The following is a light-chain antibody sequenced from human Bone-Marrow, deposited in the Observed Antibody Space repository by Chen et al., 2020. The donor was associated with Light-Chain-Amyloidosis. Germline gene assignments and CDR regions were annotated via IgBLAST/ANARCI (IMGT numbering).Light chain of an antibody. CDR3: QVWDRSSDLLV. CDR2: DDS. Sequence: SYVLTQPSSVSVAPGQTATIACGGNNIGSTSVHWYQQTPGQAPLLVVYDDSDRPSGIPERLSGSNSGNTATLTISRVEAGDEADYYCQVWDRSSDLLVFGGGTKLTVL. V-gene: IGLV3-21*02. CDR1: NIGSTS. J-gene: IGLJ3*02.